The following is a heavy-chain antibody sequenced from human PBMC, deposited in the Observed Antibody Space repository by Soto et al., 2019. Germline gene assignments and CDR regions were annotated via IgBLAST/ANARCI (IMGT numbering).Heavy chain of an antibody. J-gene: IGHJ6*02. CDR3: ARDPHIVVVTGVDYYYGMDV. V-gene: IGHV1-46*01. D-gene: IGHD2-21*02. Sequence: ASVKVSCKASGYSFTSYYMHWVRQAPGQGLEWMGIINPSGGSTSYAQKFQGRVTMTRDTSTSTVYMELSSLRSEDTAVYYCARDPHIVVVTGVDYYYGMDVWGQGTTVTVSS. CDR1: GYSFTSYY. CDR2: INPSGGST.